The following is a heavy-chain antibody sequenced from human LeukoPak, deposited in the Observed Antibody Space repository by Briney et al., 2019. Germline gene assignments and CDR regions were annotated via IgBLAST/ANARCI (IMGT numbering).Heavy chain of an antibody. J-gene: IGHJ4*02. Sequence: GGSLRLSCAASGFTFSSYGMHWVRQAPGKGLEWVAFIRYDGSNKYYADSVKGRFTISRDNSKNTLYLQMNSLRAEDTAVYYCAKDFIYGYYYDSSGYLPSFDYWGQGTLVTVSS. CDR1: GFTFSSYG. D-gene: IGHD3-22*01. V-gene: IGHV3-30*02. CDR2: IRYDGSNK. CDR3: AKDFIYGYYYDSSGYLPSFDY.